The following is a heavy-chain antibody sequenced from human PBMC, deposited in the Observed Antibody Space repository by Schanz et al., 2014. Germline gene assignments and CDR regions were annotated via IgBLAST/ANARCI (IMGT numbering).Heavy chain of an antibody. CDR3: ARDFSAYVGNYFDY. CDR1: RYTFNTYG. CDR2: ISAYTNNT. D-gene: IGHD5-12*01. Sequence: QGQLVQSGPEVKEPGASVKVSCEASRYTFNTYGLNWVRQAPGQGLEWMGWISAYTNNTNYAQKFQGRVTVTSDTSTSTAYMELRSLRFDDTAVYYCARDFSAYVGNYFDYWGQGTLVTVSS. V-gene: IGHV1-18*01. J-gene: IGHJ4*02.